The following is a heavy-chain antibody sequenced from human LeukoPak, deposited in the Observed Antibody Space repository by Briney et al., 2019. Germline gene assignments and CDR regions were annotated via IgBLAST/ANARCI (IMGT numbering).Heavy chain of an antibody. D-gene: IGHD2-2*01. J-gene: IGHJ3*02. V-gene: IGHV4-59*08. Sequence: PSETLSLTCTVSGDSINRHCWSWIRQTPGTGLEWIGYISYRGSTNYNPSLKSQVTMSVDTSNNQFSLRLSSVTAADTAVYYCATNAGPAALDTIDIWGQGTVVLVSA. CDR2: ISYRGST. CDR1: GDSINRHC. CDR3: ATNAGPAALDTIDI.